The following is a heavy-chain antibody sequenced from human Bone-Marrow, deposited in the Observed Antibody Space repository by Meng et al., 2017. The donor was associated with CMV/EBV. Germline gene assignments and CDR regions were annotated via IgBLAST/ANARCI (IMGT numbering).Heavy chain of an antibody. J-gene: IGHJ4*02. CDR2: ISGGGGST. V-gene: IGHV3-23*01. Sequence: GESLKISCAASGFAFSSYAMNWVRQSPGKGLQWVSSISGGGGSTYYADSVKGRFTISRDSSKNTLYLQMNALRAEDTALYYCAKATYYSDSSGYNRYFDYWGQGKLVTVSS. CDR1: GFAFSSYA. CDR3: AKATYYSDSSGYNRYFDY. D-gene: IGHD3-22*01.